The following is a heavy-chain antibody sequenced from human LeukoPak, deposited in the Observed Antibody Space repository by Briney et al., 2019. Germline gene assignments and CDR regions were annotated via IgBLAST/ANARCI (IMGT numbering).Heavy chain of an antibody. Sequence: GASVKVSCKASGYTFTSYGISWVRQAPGQGLEWMGWISAYNGNTNYAQKLQGRVTITRDTSASTAYMELSSLRSEDTAVYYCARERARRLITMVHLNYWGQGTLVTVSS. CDR3: ARERARRLITMVHLNY. D-gene: IGHD3-10*01. V-gene: IGHV1-18*01. CDR1: GYTFTSYG. CDR2: ISAYNGNT. J-gene: IGHJ4*02.